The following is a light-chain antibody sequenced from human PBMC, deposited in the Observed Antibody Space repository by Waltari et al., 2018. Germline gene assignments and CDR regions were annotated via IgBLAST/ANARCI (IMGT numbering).Light chain of an antibody. CDR1: TSNIGSHT. J-gene: IGLJ3*02. Sequence: QSVLTQPPSASGTPGQRVPISCSGSTSNIGSHTVNWYQQLPGTAPKLLIFSNHQRPSGVPDRFSGSKSGTSASLAISGLQSEDEADYYCAAWDDSLNGWVFGGGTKLTVL. CDR3: AAWDDSLNGWV. CDR2: SNH. V-gene: IGLV1-44*01.